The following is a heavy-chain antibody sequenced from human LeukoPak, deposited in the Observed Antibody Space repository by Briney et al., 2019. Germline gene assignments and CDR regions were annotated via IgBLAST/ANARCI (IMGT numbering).Heavy chain of an antibody. CDR3: AKASELGRGYFDY. CDR2: ISSGSSTI. J-gene: IGHJ4*02. CDR1: GFTFSSYS. V-gene: IGHV3-48*02. Sequence: GGSLRLSCAASGFTFSSYSMNWVRQAPGKGLEWVSYISSGSSTIYYADSVKGRFTISRDNAKNSLYLQMNSLRDEDTAVYYCAKASELGRGYFDYWGQGTLVTVSS. D-gene: IGHD7-27*01.